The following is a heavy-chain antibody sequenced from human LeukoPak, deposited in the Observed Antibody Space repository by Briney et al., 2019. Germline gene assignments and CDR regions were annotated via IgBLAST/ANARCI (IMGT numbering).Heavy chain of an antibody. J-gene: IGHJ5*02. CDR3: ARVNYYGSGSYLCWFDP. V-gene: IGHV3-53*04. CDR1: GFTVSSNY. CDR2: IYSGGST. D-gene: IGHD3-10*01. Sequence: GGSLRLSCAASGFTVSSNYMSWVRQAPGKGLEWVSVIYSGGSTYYADSVKGRFTISRHNSKNTLYLQMNSLRAEDTAVYYCARVNYYGSGSYLCWFDPWGQGTLVTVSS.